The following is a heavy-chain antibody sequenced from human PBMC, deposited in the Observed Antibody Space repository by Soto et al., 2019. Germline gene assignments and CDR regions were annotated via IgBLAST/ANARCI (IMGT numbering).Heavy chain of an antibody. CDR1: GFTVSSNY. J-gene: IGHJ3*02. CDR2: VYSGGYS. Sequence: EVQLVESGGDLVQPGGSLRLSCAASGFTVSSNYMNWVRQAPGKGLEWVSLVYSGGYSYFADSVKGRFTISRDNSKNTLSIQMNSLRAEDTAVYFCAKVLRSGNTGYAFDIWGQGTMVTVSS. CDR3: AKVLRSGNTGYAFDI. V-gene: IGHV3-66*01. D-gene: IGHD1-26*01.